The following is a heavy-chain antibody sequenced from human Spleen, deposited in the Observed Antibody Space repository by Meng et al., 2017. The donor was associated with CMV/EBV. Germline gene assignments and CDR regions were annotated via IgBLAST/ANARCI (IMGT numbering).Heavy chain of an antibody. J-gene: IGHJ6*02. V-gene: IGHV4-39*07. D-gene: IGHD2-15*01. CDR2: VYYSGTT. CDR3: ARVSGYCISNTCPAGGMDV. Sequence: SETLSLTCTVSGGSMTSRTSYYWGWIRQPPGKGLEWIGSVYYSGTTYYNPSLKSRVTISLDTSKKQFSLKVNSVTAADTAVYYCARVSGYCISNTCPAGGMDVWGQGTSVTVSS. CDR1: GGSMTSRTSYY.